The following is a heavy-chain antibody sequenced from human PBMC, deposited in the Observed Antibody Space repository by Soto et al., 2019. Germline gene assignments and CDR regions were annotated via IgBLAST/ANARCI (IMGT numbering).Heavy chain of an antibody. D-gene: IGHD4-17*01. CDR3: ARLDRTIYGDYELFDY. Sequence: GASVKVSCKASGGTFSSYAISWVRQAPGQGLEWMGGIIPIFGTANYAQKFQGRVTITADESTSTAYMELSSLRSEDTAVYYCARLDRTIYGDYELFDYWGQGTLVTVSS. J-gene: IGHJ4*02. V-gene: IGHV1-69*13. CDR1: GGTFSSYA. CDR2: IIPIFGTA.